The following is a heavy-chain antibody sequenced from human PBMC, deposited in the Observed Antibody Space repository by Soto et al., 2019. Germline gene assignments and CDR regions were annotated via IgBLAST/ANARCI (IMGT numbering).Heavy chain of an antibody. D-gene: IGHD6-13*01. CDR1: RFTSTTSA. CDR3: AAGDLQLVRAS. J-gene: IGHJ5*01. CDR2: IVLGSGNT. V-gene: IGHV1-58*01. Sequence: SVKVSCKASRFTSTTSAVQWVRQARGQRLEWIGWIVLGSGNTHYAQKFQERVTITRDMSTSTAYMELSSLRSEDTAVDYCAAGDLQLVRASWGQGTLVTVSS.